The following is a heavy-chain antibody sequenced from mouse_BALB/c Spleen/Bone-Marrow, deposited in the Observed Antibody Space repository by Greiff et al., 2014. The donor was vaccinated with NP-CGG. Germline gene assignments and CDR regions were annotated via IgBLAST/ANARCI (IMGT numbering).Heavy chain of an antibody. J-gene: IGHJ4*01. Sequence: EVQGVESGGGLVKPGGSLKLSCAASGFTFSDFYMFWFRQTPEKRLEWVATISDGGTYTYYPDSVKGRFTISRDNAKNNLYLQMSSLKSEDTAIYYCARSGERYGAMDYWGQGTSVTDSS. D-gene: IGHD1-1*02. CDR3: ARSGERYGAMDY. V-gene: IGHV5-4*02. CDR2: ISDGGTYT. CDR1: GFTFSDFY.